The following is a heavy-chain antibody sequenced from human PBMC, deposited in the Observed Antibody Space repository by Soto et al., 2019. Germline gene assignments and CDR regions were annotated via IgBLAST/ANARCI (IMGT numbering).Heavy chain of an antibody. Sequence: EVQLVQSGGGLAQPGKSLRLSCAASGFTFRKFWMHWVRQVPGKGPAWVSYISSDGTTTDYADSVKGRFTISRDNAKDTLYLQMDSLRAEDTAVYYCAIQDCTNDVCLEAAVTVGGALESWGQGTLVTVSS. CDR1: GFTFRKFW. CDR3: AIQDCTNDVCLEAAVTVGGALES. D-gene: IGHD2-8*01. V-gene: IGHV3-74*01. J-gene: IGHJ1*01. CDR2: ISSDGTTT.